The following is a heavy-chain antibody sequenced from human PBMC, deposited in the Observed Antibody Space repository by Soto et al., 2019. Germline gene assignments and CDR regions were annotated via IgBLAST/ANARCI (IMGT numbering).Heavy chain of an antibody. CDR2: IHYSGTT. Sequence: SDTLSLTWTLSCGSMRNDFWTWIRQPPGKGLDWIGYIHYSGTTSFFPSYNPSLRSRVTISEDTSKNQFSLKLLSVTTADTAVYFCAAGEASSRNLAPYYLDFWGQGTLVTVSS. CDR1: CGSMRNDF. J-gene: IGHJ4*02. CDR3: AAGEASSRNLAPYYLDF. V-gene: IGHV4-59*01. D-gene: IGHD6-13*01.